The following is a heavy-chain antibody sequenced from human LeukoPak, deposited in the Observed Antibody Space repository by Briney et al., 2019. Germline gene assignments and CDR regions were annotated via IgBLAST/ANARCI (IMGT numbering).Heavy chain of an antibody. CDR1: GFTFGDYA. Sequence: GGSLRLSCTASGFTFGDYAMSWVRQAPGKGLEWVGFIRSKAYGGTTEYAASVKGRFTISRDDSISIAYLQMNSLKTEDTAVYYCTRVPSTAMVFDYWGQGTLVTVSS. CDR2: IRSKAYGGTT. V-gene: IGHV3-49*04. D-gene: IGHD5-18*01. J-gene: IGHJ4*02. CDR3: TRVPSTAMVFDY.